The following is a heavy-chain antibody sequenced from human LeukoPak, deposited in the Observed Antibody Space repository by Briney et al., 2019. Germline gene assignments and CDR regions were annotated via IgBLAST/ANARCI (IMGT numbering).Heavy chain of an antibody. Sequence: GGSLRLSCAASGFTFSSSAMSWVRQAPEKGLEWVSAISGSGGDTYYADSVKGRFTISRDNSKNTLYLQMNSRRAEDTAVYYCAKGGIDYLDYWGQETPVTVSS. J-gene: IGHJ4*02. CDR3: AKGGIDYLDY. V-gene: IGHV3-23*01. CDR1: GFTFSSSA. D-gene: IGHD3-16*01. CDR2: ISGSGGDT.